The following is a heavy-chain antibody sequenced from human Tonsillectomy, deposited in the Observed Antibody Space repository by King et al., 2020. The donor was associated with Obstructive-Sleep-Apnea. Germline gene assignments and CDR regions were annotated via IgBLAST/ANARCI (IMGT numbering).Heavy chain of an antibody. CDR3: ARHSSGDYPPFDY. CDR2: IYYSGRT. CDR1: GGSIYSYY. Sequence: VQLQESGPGLVKPSETLSLTCSVSGGSIYSYYWTWIRQPPGKELEWIGYIYYSGRTSYNPSLKSRVIISVDTSKNQFSLELSSVTAADTAMYYCARHSSGDYPPFDYWGQGTVVTVSS. J-gene: IGHJ4*02. D-gene: IGHD3-22*01. V-gene: IGHV4-59*08.